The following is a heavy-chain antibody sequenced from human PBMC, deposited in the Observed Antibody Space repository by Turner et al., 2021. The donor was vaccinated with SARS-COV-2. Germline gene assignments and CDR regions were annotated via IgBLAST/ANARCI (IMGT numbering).Heavy chain of an antibody. CDR1: GYTFTGYY. V-gene: IGHV1-2*02. CDR2: INPNSGGT. J-gene: IGHJ4*02. CDR3: ARSIVVVPAAISY. D-gene: IGHD2-2*02. Sequence: QVPLVQSGAEVKKPGASVKVSCKASGYTFTGYYMHWVRQAPGQGRWWMGWINPNSGGTNYAQKFQGRVTMTRDMSISTAYMELSRLRSDDTAVYYWARSIVVVPAAISYWGQGTLVTVSS.